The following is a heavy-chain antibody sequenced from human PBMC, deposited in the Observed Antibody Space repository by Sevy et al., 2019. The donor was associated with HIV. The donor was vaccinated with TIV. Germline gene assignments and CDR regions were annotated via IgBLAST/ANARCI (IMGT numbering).Heavy chain of an antibody. D-gene: IGHD2-15*01. CDR1: GGSFSGYY. CDR3: ASLPRYCRGGSCYLYPYYFDY. V-gene: IGHV4-34*01. J-gene: IGHJ4*02. Sequence: SETLSLTCAVYGGSFSGYYWSWIRQPPGKGLEWIGEINHSGSTNYNPSLKSRVTISVDTSKNQISLKLSSVTAADTAVYYCASLPRYCRGGSCYLYPYYFDYWGQGTLVTVSS. CDR2: INHSGST.